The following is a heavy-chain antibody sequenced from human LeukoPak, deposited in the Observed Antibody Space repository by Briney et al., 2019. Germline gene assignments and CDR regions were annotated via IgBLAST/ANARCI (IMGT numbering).Heavy chain of an antibody. CDR2: INHSGST. V-gene: IGHV4-34*01. CDR3: ARRGDYDFWSGYYYGGNYFDY. J-gene: IGHJ4*02. D-gene: IGHD3-3*01. CDR1: GFTFGDYA. Sequence: GSLRLSCTASGFTFGDYAMSWIRQPPGKGLEWIGEINHSGSTNYNPSLKSRVTISVDTSKNQFSLKLSSVTAADTAVYYCARRGDYDFWSGYYYGGNYFDYWGQGTLVTVSS.